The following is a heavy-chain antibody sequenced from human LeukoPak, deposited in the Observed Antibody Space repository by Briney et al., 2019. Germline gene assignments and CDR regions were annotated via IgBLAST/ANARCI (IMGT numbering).Heavy chain of an antibody. CDR2: INHSGST. D-gene: IGHD6-13*01. CDR3: ARESKTIAAAGTLDY. Sequence: SETLSLTCAVYGGSFSGYYWSWIRQPPGKGLEWIGEINHSGSTNYNPSLKSRVTISVDTSKNQFSLRLSSVTAADTAVYYCARESKTIAAAGTLDYWGQGTLVTVSS. J-gene: IGHJ4*02. CDR1: GGSFSGYY. V-gene: IGHV4-34*01.